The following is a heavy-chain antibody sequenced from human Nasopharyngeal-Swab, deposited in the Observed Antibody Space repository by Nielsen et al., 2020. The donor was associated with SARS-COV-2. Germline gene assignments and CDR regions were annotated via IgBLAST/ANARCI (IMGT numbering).Heavy chain of an antibody. J-gene: IGHJ4*02. V-gene: IGHV3-30*04. Sequence: GGSLRLSCAASGFTFSSYAMHWVRQAPGKGLEWVAVISYDGSNKYYADSVKGRFTISRDNSKNTLYLQMNSLRAEDAAVYYCARDGRIGSWRVYDSNGDFDYWGQGTLVTVSS. CDR2: ISYDGSNK. CDR1: GFTFSSYA. CDR3: ARDGRIGSWRVYDSNGDFDY. D-gene: IGHD3-22*01.